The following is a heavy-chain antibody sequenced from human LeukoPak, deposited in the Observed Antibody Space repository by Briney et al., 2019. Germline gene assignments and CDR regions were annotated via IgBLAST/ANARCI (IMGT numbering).Heavy chain of an antibody. D-gene: IGHD3-10*01. CDR1: GGSISSSSYY. Sequence: PSETLSLTCTVSGGSISSSSYYWGWIRQPPGKGLEWIGSIYYSGSTYYNPSLKSRVTISVDTSKNQFSLKLSSVTAADTAVYYCARRARGFGESPFDYWGQGTPVTVSS. V-gene: IGHV4-39*01. J-gene: IGHJ4*02. CDR3: ARRARGFGESPFDY. CDR2: IYYSGST.